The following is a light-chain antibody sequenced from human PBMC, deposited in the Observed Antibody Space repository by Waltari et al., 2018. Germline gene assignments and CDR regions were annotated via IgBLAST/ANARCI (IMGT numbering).Light chain of an antibody. CDR1: SSDVGGYNY. V-gene: IGLV2-14*01. Sequence: QSALTQPASVSGSPGKSITIYCTGTSSDVGGYNYVSWYQQHPGKAPKLMIYDVSKLPSGVSNRFSGSKSGNTASLTISRLQAEDEADYYCSSYTSSSTVVFGGGTKLTVL. J-gene: IGLJ2*01. CDR3: SSYTSSSTVV. CDR2: DVS.